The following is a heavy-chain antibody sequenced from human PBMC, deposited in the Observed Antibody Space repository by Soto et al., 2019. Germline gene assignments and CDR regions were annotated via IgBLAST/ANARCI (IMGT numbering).Heavy chain of an antibody. V-gene: IGHV3-49*04. CDR3: SRVRGYNCNDLDY. CDR2: IRNKDNDGTT. CDR1: GFTFSYYY. J-gene: IGHJ4*02. D-gene: IGHD1-20*01. Sequence: GGSLRLSCAASGFTFSYYYMSGVRQAPGKGLEWVGFIRNKDNDGTTEKTTSVKGRFTITRDDSKNITYLQMKSMNTEDTAGYYCSRVRGYNCNDLDYWGQGTLVTVSS.